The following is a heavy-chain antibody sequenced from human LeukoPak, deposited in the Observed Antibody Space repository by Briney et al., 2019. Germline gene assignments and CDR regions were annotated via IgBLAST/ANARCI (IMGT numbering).Heavy chain of an antibody. D-gene: IGHD3-22*01. CDR3: ARESDSSGFGAFDI. J-gene: IGHJ3*02. Sequence: PGGSLRLSCAASGFTFSNYWMSWVRQAPGKGLEWVANINQDGSEKYYVDSVKGRFTISRDNAKNSLYLQMNSLRAEDTAVHYCARESDSSGFGAFDIWGQGTMITVSS. CDR2: INQDGSEK. V-gene: IGHV3-7*04. CDR1: GFTFSNYW.